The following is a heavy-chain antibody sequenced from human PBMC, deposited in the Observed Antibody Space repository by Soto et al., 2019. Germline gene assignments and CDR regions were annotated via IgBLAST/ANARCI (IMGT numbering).Heavy chain of an antibody. V-gene: IGHV3-30*18. J-gene: IGHJ4*02. Sequence: QVQLVESGGGVVQPGRSLRLSCAASGFTFSTYGMHWVRQAPGKGLEWVAVISYDGNEKHYADSVKGRFTISRDNSKDTLSLQMTSLRAEDTAVYYCAKEGALSCWTYGDYWGQGTLVTVSS. CDR2: ISYDGNEK. CDR3: AKEGALSCWTYGDY. CDR1: GFTFSTYG. D-gene: IGHD1-7*01.